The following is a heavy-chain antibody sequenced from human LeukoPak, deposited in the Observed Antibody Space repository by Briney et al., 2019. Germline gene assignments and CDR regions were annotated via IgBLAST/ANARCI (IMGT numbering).Heavy chain of an antibody. Sequence: SDTLSLTCAVSGYSISSSNWWGWFRQPPGKGLEWIGYIYYSGSAYYNTSLNSRITMSVDTSKNQFSLKLSSVTAVDTAVYYCARNQAVASNHGAMDIWGQGTLAIVSS. J-gene: IGHJ3*02. D-gene: IGHD6-19*01. CDR3: ARNQAVASNHGAMDI. V-gene: IGHV4-28*01. CDR1: GYSISSSNW. CDR2: IYYSGSA.